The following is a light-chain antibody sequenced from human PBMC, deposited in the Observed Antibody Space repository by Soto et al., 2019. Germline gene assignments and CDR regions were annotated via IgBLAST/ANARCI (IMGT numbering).Light chain of an antibody. Sequence: DIQMTQSPSXLSASVGDRVTITCRASQAISNYLNWYQQKPGKAPNLLIFGAKTLQSGVPSRFSGSGYGTDFTLTITTLQPEDVGIYYCQQCHATPLTFRQGTRLEIK. J-gene: IGKJ5*01. CDR3: QQCHATPLT. V-gene: IGKV1-39*01. CDR2: GAK. CDR1: QAISNY.